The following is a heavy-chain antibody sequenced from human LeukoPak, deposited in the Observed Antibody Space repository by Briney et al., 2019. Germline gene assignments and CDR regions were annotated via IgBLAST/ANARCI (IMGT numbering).Heavy chain of an antibody. V-gene: IGHV4-4*07. J-gene: IGHJ5*02. D-gene: IGHD3-22*01. Sequence: PSETLSLTCTVSGGSISSYYWSWIRQPAGKGLEWIGRIYTSGSTNYNPSLKSRVTMSVDTSKNQFSLKLSSVTAADTAVYYCARGRYYDSTHHNWFDPWGQGTLVTVSS. CDR3: ARGRYYDSTHHNWFDP. CDR2: IYTSGST. CDR1: GGSISSYY.